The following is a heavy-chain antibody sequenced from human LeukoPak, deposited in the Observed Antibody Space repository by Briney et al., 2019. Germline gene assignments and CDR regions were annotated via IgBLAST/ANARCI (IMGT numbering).Heavy chain of an antibody. CDR2: INHSGST. CDR3: ARRSMMATKIDY. J-gene: IGHJ4*02. D-gene: IGHD5-12*01. Sequence: PAETLSLTCAVYGGSFSGYYWSWIRQLPGKGLEWIGEINHSGSTNYNPSLKSRVTISVDTSKNQFSLKLSSVTAADTAVYYCARRSMMATKIDYWGQGTLVTVSS. CDR1: GGSFSGYY. V-gene: IGHV4-34*01.